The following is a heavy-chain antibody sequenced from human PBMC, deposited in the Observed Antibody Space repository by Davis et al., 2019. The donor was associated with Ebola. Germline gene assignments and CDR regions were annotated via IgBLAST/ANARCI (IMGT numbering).Heavy chain of an antibody. CDR2: ISGSGGST. J-gene: IGHJ5*02. Sequence: GESLKIPCAASGFTFSSYAMSWVRQAPGKGLEWVSAISGSGGSTYYADSVKGRFTISRDNSKNTLYLQMNSLRAEDTAVYYCARARLAAAGTNWFDPWGQGTLVTVSS. CDR3: ARARLAAAGTNWFDP. D-gene: IGHD6-13*01. V-gene: IGHV3-23*01. CDR1: GFTFSSYA.